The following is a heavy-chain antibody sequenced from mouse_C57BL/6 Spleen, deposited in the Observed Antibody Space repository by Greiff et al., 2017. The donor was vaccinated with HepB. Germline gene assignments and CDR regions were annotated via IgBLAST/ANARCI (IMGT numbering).Heavy chain of an antibody. V-gene: IGHV5-4*01. D-gene: IGHD2-4*01. CDR1: GFTFSSYA. CDR2: ISDGGSYT. J-gene: IGHJ4*01. Sequence: DVQLVESGGGLVKPGGSLKLSCAASGFTFSSYAMSWVRQTPEKRLEWVATISDGGSYTYYPDNVKGRFTISRDNAKNNLYLQMSHLKSEDTAMYYCARDKGLPFYYAMDYWGQGTSVTVSS. CDR3: ARDKGLPFYYAMDY.